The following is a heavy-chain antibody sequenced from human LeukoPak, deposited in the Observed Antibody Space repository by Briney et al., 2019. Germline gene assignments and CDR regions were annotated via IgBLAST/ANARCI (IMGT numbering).Heavy chain of an antibody. Sequence: ASVKVSCKASGYTFTGYYMHWVRQAPGQGLEWMGWINPNSGGTNYAQKFQGRVTMTRDTSISTAYMELSRLRSDDTAVYYCARASHYYDFWSGQSYFDYWGQGTLVTVSS. CDR1: GYTFTGYY. V-gene: IGHV1-2*02. CDR2: INPNSGGT. CDR3: ARASHYYDFWSGQSYFDY. D-gene: IGHD3-3*01. J-gene: IGHJ4*02.